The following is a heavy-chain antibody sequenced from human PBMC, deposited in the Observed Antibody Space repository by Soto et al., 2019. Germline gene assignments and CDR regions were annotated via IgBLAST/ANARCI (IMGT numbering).Heavy chain of an antibody. V-gene: IGHV3-43*01. CDR2: ISYDSGST. CDR1: GFNFDDFA. D-gene: IGHD6-13*01. CDR3: GKDSKTLASAGAIDH. J-gene: IGHJ4*02. Sequence: GGSLRLSCAASGFNFDDFAMHWVRQAPGKGLEWVSLISYDSGSTYYADSVKGRFIISRDNSKDSLYLQMNSLTTEDTALYYCGKDSKTLASAGAIDHWGQGTLVTVSS.